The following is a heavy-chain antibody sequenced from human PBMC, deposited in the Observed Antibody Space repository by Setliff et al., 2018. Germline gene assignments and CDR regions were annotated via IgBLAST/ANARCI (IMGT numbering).Heavy chain of an antibody. D-gene: IGHD1-1*01. CDR3: ARTGTYRYFDY. V-gene: IGHV4-61*05. Sequence: SETLSLTCTVSGGSISNSTFYWGWIRQPPGKGLEWLGQIYTSWSTNYNPSLKGRATLSIDASKRQFSLKLRSVTAADTAVYYCARTGTYRYFDYWGQGALVTVSS. J-gene: IGHJ4*02. CDR1: GGSISNSTFY. CDR2: IYTSWST.